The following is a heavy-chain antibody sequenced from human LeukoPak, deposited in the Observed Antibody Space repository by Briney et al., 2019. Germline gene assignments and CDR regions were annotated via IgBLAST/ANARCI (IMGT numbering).Heavy chain of an antibody. Sequence: GGSLRLSCATSGLTFRTTWMHWVRQAPGKGLMWVSRMNGEGTTIDYADSVKGRFTVSRDYAKNTLFLQMNNLRTEDTALYFCATARNFRFEYWGQGSLVTVSS. D-gene: IGHD1-7*01. CDR1: GLTFRTTW. CDR3: ATARNFRFEY. CDR2: MNGEGTTI. J-gene: IGHJ4*02. V-gene: IGHV3-74*01.